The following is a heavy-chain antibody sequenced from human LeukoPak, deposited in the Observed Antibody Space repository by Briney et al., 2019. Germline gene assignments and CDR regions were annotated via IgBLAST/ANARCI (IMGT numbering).Heavy chain of an antibody. CDR3: ARKGEIRGVIMRYFDY. J-gene: IGHJ4*02. D-gene: IGHD3-10*01. CDR1: GYTFTGYY. Sequence: ASVKVSCKASGYTFTGYYMHWVRQAPGQGLEWMGWINPNSGGTNYAQKFQGRVTMTRDTSISTAYMELSRLRSDDTAVYYCARKGEIRGVIMRYFDYWGQGTLVTVSS. V-gene: IGHV1-2*02. CDR2: INPNSGGT.